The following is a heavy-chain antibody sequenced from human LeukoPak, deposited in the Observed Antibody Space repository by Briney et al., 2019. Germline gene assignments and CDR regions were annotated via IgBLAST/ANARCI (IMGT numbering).Heavy chain of an antibody. CDR3: GRFTRSGDSVY. CDR1: GFTFSSYW. Sequence: PGGSLRLSCAASGFTFSSYWMSRVRQAPGKGLEWVANIKQGGSEKQYVDSVKGRFAISRDNAENSLYLQMNRLKAEDTAVYYCGRFTRSGDSVYWGQGTLVTVSS. CDR2: IKQGGSEK. V-gene: IGHV3-7*04. J-gene: IGHJ4*02. D-gene: IGHD7-27*01.